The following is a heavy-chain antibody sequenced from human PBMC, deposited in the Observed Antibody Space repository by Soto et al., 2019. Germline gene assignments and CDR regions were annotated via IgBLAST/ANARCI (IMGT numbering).Heavy chain of an antibody. CDR2: INAGPGNT. D-gene: IGHD3-3*01. J-gene: IGHJ4*02. Sequence: QVHLVQSGAEVRKPGASVMISCTASGYTLNHYPMHWVRQAPGQGREWMGWINAGPGNTKYSQKFQGRVTITRDTLTNTAYMELNSLRSEDTAVYYCARDVTIYSVVVISGFDYWGQGTLVTVSS. V-gene: IGHV1-3*01. CDR3: ARDVTIYSVVVISGFDY. CDR1: GYTLNHYP.